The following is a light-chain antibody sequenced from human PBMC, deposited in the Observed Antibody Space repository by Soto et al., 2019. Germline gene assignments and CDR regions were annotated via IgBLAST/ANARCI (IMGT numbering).Light chain of an antibody. CDR2: AAS. CDR3: QQSYSAPYT. CDR1: QSIRNY. V-gene: IGKV1-39*01. Sequence: DIRMTQSPSSLCASVGDRVTMTCRASQSIRNYLNWYQQKPGKAPKLLIYAASSLQSGVPSRFSGSGSGTDFTLTFSSLQPEDFATYYCQQSYSAPYTFGQGTKLEIK. J-gene: IGKJ2*01.